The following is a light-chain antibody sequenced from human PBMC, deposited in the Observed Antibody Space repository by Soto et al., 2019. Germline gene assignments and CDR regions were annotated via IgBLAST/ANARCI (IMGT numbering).Light chain of an antibody. Sequence: EIVLTQSPCTLSLSPGERATLSWRASQTVNNNYVAWYQQKPGQAPRLLIYGASSRATGIPDRFSGSGSGTDFTLTISRLETEDFAVYYCQQYGSSTWTFGQGTKVDIK. CDR2: GAS. CDR1: QTVNNNY. V-gene: IGKV3-20*01. J-gene: IGKJ1*01. CDR3: QQYGSSTWT.